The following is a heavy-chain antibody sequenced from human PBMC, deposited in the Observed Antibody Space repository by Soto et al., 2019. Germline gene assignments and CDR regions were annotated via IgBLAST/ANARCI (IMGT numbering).Heavy chain of an antibody. Sequence: GESLKISCKTSGYSFTSYWIGWVRQLPGKGLEWMEIIYPGDSDTRLSPSFQGQVTISADKSISTAYLQWSSLKAPDTAMYYCARPRGYSYGYDAFDMWGQGTMVTVSS. D-gene: IGHD5-18*01. J-gene: IGHJ3*02. CDR1: GYSFTSYW. CDR3: ARPRGYSYGYDAFDM. CDR2: IYPGDSDT. V-gene: IGHV5-51*01.